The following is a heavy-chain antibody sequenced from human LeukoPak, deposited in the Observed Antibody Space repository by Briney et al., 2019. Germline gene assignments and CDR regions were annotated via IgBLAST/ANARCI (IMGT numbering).Heavy chain of an antibody. V-gene: IGHV1-69*01. CDR3: ARERAYYYGSGSYYGY. CDR2: IIPIFGTA. CDR1: GGTFSSYA. Sequence: SVKVSCKASGGTFSSYAISWVRQAPGQGLEWMGGIIPIFGTANYAQKFQGRVTITADESTSTAYMELSSLRSEDTAVYYCARERAYYYGSGSYYGYWGQGTLVTVSS. D-gene: IGHD3-10*01. J-gene: IGHJ4*02.